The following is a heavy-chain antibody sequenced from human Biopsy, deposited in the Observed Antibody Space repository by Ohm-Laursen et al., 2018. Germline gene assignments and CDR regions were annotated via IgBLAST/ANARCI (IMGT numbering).Heavy chain of an antibody. V-gene: IGHV4-4*07. J-gene: IGHJ3*01. CDR2: IYPGGST. CDR1: GGDINNYY. CDR3: ASVVLGPTNDAFDL. D-gene: IGHD3-22*01. Sequence: SETLSLTCNVSGGDINNYYWSWIRQPAGKGLEWIGRIYPGGSTNYNPSLKGRVTISVDTSKKQLSLRLRSVTAADTAMYYCASVVLGPTNDAFDLWGQGTMVVVSS.